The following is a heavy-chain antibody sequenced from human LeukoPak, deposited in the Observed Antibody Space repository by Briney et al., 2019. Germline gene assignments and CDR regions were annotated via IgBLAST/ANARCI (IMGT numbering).Heavy chain of an antibody. V-gene: IGHV1-69*04. CDR3: ARVIAARPQGVNWFDP. D-gene: IGHD6-6*01. CDR2: IIPILGIA. CDR1: GGTFISYA. J-gene: IGHJ5*02. Sequence: ASVKVSCKASGGTFISYAVSWVRQAPGQGLEWMGRIIPILGIANYAQKFQGRVTITADKSTSTAYMELSSLRSEDTAVYYCARVIAARPQGVNWFDPWGQGTLVTVSS.